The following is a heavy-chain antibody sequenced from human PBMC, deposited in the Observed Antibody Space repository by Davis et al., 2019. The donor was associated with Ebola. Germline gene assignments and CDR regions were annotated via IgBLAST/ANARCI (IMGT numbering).Heavy chain of an antibody. Sequence: GGSLRLSCGASGLTFSDAWVGWARQAPGKGLEWLGRIKSKIDGGTTDYAEPVKGRFTISRDDSINTVFLQMNSLRTEDTALYYCTADVVPAATRGVYYYYYYMDVWGKGTTVTVSS. J-gene: IGHJ6*03. V-gene: IGHV3-15*01. CDR3: TADVVPAATRGVYYYYYYMDV. CDR1: GLTFSDAW. D-gene: IGHD2-2*01. CDR2: IKSKIDGGTT.